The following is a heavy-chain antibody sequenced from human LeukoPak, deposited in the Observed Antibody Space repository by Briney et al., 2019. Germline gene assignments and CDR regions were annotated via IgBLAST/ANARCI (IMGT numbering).Heavy chain of an antibody. D-gene: IGHD5-18*01. CDR1: GGSISSYY. Sequence: SETLSLTCTVSGGSISSYYWSWIRQPPGKGLEWIGYIYYSGSTNYNPSLKSRVTISVDTSKNQFSLKLSSVTAADTAVYYCARVGTGYSYGYRDYYYYMDVWGKGITVTVSS. CDR3: ARVGTGYSYGYRDYYYYMDV. J-gene: IGHJ6*03. CDR2: IYYSGST. V-gene: IGHV4-59*01.